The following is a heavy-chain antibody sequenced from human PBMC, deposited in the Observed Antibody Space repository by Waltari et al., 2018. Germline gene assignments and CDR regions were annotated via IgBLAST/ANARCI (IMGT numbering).Heavy chain of an antibody. CDR2: IHSGGTP. J-gene: IGHJ5*02. V-gene: IGHV4-59*11. CDR1: GDSISGQY. CDR3: TRVDDNGWSDH. D-gene: IGHD2-8*01. Sequence: QVQLQESGPGLGKSSETLSLTCTVAGDSISGQYWSWIRQTPGKGLEWIGNIHSGGTPEYNPSLKSRLTISRDTSENQFSLKLSSVTAADTAVYFCTRVDDNGWSDHWGQGTLVTVSS.